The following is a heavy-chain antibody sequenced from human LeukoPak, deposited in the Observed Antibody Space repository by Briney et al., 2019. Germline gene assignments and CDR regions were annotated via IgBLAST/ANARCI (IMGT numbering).Heavy chain of an antibody. J-gene: IGHJ4*02. V-gene: IGHV1-46*01. CDR3: ARGGYNTVVVTAATFDY. Sequence: GASVKVSCKASGYTFTSYYMHWVRQAPGQGLEWMGIINPSGGSTSYAQKFQGRVTMTRDTSTSTVYMELSSLRSEDTAVYYCARGGYNTVVVTAATFDYWGQGTLVTVSS. D-gene: IGHD2-21*02. CDR2: INPSGGST. CDR1: GYTFTSYY.